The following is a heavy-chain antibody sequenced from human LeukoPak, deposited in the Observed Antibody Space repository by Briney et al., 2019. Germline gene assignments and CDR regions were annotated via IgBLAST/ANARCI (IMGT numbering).Heavy chain of an antibody. CDR1: GGTLSSYA. CDR2: IIPILGIA. D-gene: IGHD6-19*01. CDR3: ATPAGYSSGWYPH. Sequence: SVKVSCKASGGTLSSYAFRWVRQAPGQGLEWMGRIIPILGIANYAQKFQGRVTITADKSTSTVYMELSSLRSDDTAVYYCATPAGYSSGWYPHWGQGTLVTVSS. J-gene: IGHJ4*02. V-gene: IGHV1-69*04.